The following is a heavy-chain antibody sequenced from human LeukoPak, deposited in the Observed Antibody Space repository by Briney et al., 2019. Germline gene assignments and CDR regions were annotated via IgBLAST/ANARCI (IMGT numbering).Heavy chain of an antibody. J-gene: IGHJ4*02. CDR1: AFTFSSYG. CDR2: IWYDGSNK. Sequence: PGGSLRLSCAASAFTFSSYGMHWVRQAPGKGLEWVAVIWYDGSNKYYADSVKGRFTISRDNSKNTLYLQMNSLRAEDTAVYYCARGDYYDSSGYPTSLDYWGQGTLVTVSS. D-gene: IGHD3-22*01. V-gene: IGHV3-33*08. CDR3: ARGDYYDSSGYPTSLDY.